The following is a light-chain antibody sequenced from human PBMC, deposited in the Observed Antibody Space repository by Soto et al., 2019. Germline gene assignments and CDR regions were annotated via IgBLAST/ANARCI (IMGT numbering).Light chain of an antibody. J-gene: IGLJ2*01. Sequence: QSALTQPASVSGSPGQSITISCTGTSSDDGGFKFVSWYQQYPGEAPKLMIYEVSNRPSGVSNCFSGSKSGNTASLSISGLQAEDEADYSCSSYTTSTTVIFGGGTKLTVL. CDR2: EVS. CDR1: SSDDGGFKF. CDR3: SSYTTSTTVI. V-gene: IGLV2-14*01.